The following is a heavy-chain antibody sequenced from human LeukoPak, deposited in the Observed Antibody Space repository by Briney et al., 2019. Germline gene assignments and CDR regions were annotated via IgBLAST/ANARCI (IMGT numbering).Heavy chain of an antibody. CDR2: IRSKAYGGTT. D-gene: IGHD3-10*01. V-gene: IGHV3-49*03. J-gene: IGHJ4*02. CDR1: GFTFGDYA. CDR3: TRGGGTMVRGVPLSFDY. Sequence: PGGSLRLSCTASGFTFGDYAMSWFRQAPGKGLEWVGFIRSKAYGGTTEYAASVKGRFTISRDDSKSIAYLQMNSLKTEDTAVYYCTRGGGTMVRGVPLSFDYWGQGTLVTVSS.